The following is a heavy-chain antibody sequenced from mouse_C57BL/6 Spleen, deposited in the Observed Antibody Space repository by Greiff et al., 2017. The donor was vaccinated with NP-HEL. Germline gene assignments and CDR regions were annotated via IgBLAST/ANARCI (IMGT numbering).Heavy chain of an antibody. CDR1: GYTFTSYW. J-gene: IGHJ2*01. CDR2: INPSSGYT. D-gene: IGHD4-1*01. V-gene: IGHV1-7*01. CDR3: AREGTGTLFDY. Sequence: VQGVESGAELAKPGASVKLSCKASGYTFTSYWMHWVKQRPGQGLEWIGYINPSSGYTKYNQKFKDKATLTADKSSSTAYMQLSILTYEDSAVYYCAREGTGTLFDYWGQGTTLTVSS.